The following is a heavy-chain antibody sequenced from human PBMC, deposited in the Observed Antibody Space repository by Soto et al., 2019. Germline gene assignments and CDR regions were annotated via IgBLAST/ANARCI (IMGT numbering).Heavy chain of an antibody. Sequence: EVQLVESGGGVVQPGGSLRLSCAASGFTFDDHTMHWVRKAPGKGLEWVSLISWDGSTTYYTDSVEGRFTISRDNSKNSLYLQMNILWTEDTALYYCAKDFSSYEQGIYFFFGLDVWGQGTTVIVSS. CDR2: ISWDGSTT. D-gene: IGHD5-12*01. J-gene: IGHJ6*02. V-gene: IGHV3-43*01. CDR1: GFTFDDHT. CDR3: AKDFSSYEQGIYFFFGLDV.